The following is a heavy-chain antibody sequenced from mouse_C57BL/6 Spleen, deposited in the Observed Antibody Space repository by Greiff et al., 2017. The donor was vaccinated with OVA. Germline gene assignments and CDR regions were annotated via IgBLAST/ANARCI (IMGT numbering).Heavy chain of an antibody. CDR2: IDPSDSYT. V-gene: IGHV1-69*01. D-gene: IGHD2-4*01. J-gene: IGHJ2*01. CDR1: GYTFTSYW. Sequence: VQLQQPGAELVMPGASVKLSCKASGYTFTSYWMHWVKQRPGQGLEWIGEIDPSDSYTNYNQKFKGKSTLTVDKSSSTAYMQLSSLTSEDSAVYYCARGLYDYDGYYFDYWGQGTTLTVSS. CDR3: ARGLYDYDGYYFDY.